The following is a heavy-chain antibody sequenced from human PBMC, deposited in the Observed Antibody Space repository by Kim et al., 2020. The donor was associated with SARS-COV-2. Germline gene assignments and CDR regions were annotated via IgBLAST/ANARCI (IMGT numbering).Heavy chain of an antibody. J-gene: IGHJ4*02. V-gene: IGHV3-48*02. CDR2: I. D-gene: IGHD2-2*01. Sequence: IYYADSVKGRFTLSRDNAKNSLYLQMSSLRDEDTAVYYCARHSASSTSLDYWGQGTLVTLSS. CDR3: ARHSASSTSLDY.